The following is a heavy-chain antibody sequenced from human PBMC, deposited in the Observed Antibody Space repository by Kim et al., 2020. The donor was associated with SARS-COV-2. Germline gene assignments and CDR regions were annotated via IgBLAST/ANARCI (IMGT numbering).Heavy chain of an antibody. J-gene: IGHJ6*02. Sequence: LKSRVTISVDTSKNQFSLKLSSGTAADTAVYYCASSGSPTVTDYYYGMDVWGQGTTVTVSS. V-gene: IGHV4-34*01. D-gene: IGHD4-17*01. CDR3: ASSGSPTVTDYYYGMDV.